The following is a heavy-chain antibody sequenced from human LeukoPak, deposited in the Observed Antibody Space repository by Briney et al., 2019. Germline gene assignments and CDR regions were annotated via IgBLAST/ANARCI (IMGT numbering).Heavy chain of an antibody. V-gene: IGHV3-21*01. CDR3: ARDYLGFGESGFDY. CDR1: GFSFSDHN. Sequence: PGVALRLSCAVSGFSFSDHNMNWVRQAPGKGLEWVASISRRSNYIYYADSLKGRVTVSRDNARNSLFLQMTSLRAEDTAVYYCARDYLGFGESGFDYWGQGTQVIVSS. CDR2: ISRRSNYI. D-gene: IGHD3-10*01. J-gene: IGHJ4*02.